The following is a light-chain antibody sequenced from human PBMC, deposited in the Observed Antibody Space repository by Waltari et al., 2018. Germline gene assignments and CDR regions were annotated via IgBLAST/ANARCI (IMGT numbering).Light chain of an antibody. CDR3: QHYYSYPRT. V-gene: IGKV1-8*01. CDR1: QGISLY. Sequence: AIRITQSPSSLSASTGDRVTITCRASQGISLYLAWFQQKPGKAPKLLIYAASTLQSGVPSRFSGSGSGTDFTLTISCLQSEDFATYSCQHYYSYPRTFGQGTKVEIK. CDR2: AAS. J-gene: IGKJ1*01.